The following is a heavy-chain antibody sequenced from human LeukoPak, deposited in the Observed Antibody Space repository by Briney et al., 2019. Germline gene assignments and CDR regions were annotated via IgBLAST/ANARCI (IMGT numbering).Heavy chain of an antibody. J-gene: IGHJ4*02. V-gene: IGHV3-9*01. D-gene: IGHD3-3*02. CDR3: ARLGLPDY. CDR1: GFTFGDYA. Sequence: GGSLRLSCAASGFTFGDYAMQWVRQAPGKGLEWVSGTSWNSGSIGYADSVKDRFTISRDNAKNSLYLQMNSLRAEDTAVYYCARLGLPDYWGQGTLVTVSS. CDR2: TSWNSGSI.